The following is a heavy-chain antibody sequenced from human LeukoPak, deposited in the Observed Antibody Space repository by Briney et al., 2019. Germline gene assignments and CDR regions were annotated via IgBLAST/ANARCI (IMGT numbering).Heavy chain of an antibody. D-gene: IGHD3-10*02. J-gene: IGHJ6*02. Sequence: GASVKVSCKASGYTFTSYDINWVRQATGQGLEWMGWMNPNSGNTGSAQKFQGRVTMTRNTSTSTAYMELSSLRSEDTAVYYCAREVGGYVDYYYYGMDVWGQGTTVTVSS. CDR2: MNPNSGNT. V-gene: IGHV1-8*01. CDR3: AREVGGYVDYYYYGMDV. CDR1: GYTFTSYD.